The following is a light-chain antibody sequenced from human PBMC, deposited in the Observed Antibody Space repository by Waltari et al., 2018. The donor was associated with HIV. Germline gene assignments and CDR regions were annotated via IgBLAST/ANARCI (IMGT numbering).Light chain of an antibody. CDR2: EVS. CDR1: SFDLIGYNY. CDR3: SSYAGSNNWV. V-gene: IGLV2-8*01. Sequence: QSALTQPPSASGSPGQSVTISCTGTSFDLIGYNYVSWYQQHPGKAPKLMIYEVSKRPSGVPDRFSGSKSDNTASLTVSGLQAEDEADYYCSSYAGSNNWVFGGGTKLTVL. J-gene: IGLJ3*02.